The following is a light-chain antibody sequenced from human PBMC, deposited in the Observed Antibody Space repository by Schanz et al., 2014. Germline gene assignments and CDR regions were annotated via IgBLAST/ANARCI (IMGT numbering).Light chain of an antibody. CDR3: SSYTSSSSWV. CDR2: DVS. J-gene: IGLJ3*02. V-gene: IGLV2-14*03. CDR1: TSDVGGYNY. Sequence: QSALTQPASVSGSPGQSVTISCAGTTSDVGGYNYVSWYQHHPGKVPKLIIYDVSKRPSGVPDRFSGSKSGTSASLAITGLQAEDEADYYCSSYTSSSSWVFGGGTKLTVL.